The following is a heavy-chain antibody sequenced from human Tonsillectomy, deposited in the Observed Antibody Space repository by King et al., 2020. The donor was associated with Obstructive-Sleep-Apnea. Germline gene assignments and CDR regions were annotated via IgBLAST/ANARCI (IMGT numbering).Heavy chain of an antibody. D-gene: IGHD3-10*01. V-gene: IGHV3-48*04. J-gene: IGHJ6*02. Sequence: EVQLVESGGGLVQPGGSLRLSCAASGFTFSSYSMNWVRQAPGKGLEWVSYISSSSSTIYYADSVKGRFTISRDNAKNSLYLQMNSLRAEDTAVYYCARDPSLRRGGFGELTSFISYYYGMDVWGQGTTVTVSS. CDR1: GFTFSSYS. CDR3: ARDPSLRRGGFGELTSFISYYYGMDV. CDR2: ISSSSSTI.